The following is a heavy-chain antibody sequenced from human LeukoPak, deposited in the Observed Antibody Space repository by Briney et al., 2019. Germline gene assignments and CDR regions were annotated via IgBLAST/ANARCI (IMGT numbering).Heavy chain of an antibody. Sequence: SETLSLTCAVYGGSFSGYYWSWIRQPPGKGLEWIGEINHSGSTNYNPSLKSRVTISVDTSKNQFSLKLSSVTAADTAVYYCARHYITNVQFDPWGQGTLVTISS. CDR2: INHSGST. CDR1: GGSFSGYY. CDR3: ARHYITNVQFDP. D-gene: IGHD2-8*01. V-gene: IGHV4-34*01. J-gene: IGHJ5*02.